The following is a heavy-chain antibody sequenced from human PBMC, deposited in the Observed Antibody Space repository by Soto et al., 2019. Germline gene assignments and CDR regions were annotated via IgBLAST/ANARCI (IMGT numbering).Heavy chain of an antibody. CDR1: GFTVSTDW. V-gene: IGHV3-66*01. J-gene: IGHJ6*02. Sequence: GGSLRLSCAASGFTVSTDWMYWVRQAPGKGLEWVSVIKSGGNTNYADSVEGRFSISRDNSKNTVYLQMNSLRGEDTAVYYCVRENYYYGMDVWGQGTRVPSP. CDR2: IKSGGNT. CDR3: VRENYYYGMDV.